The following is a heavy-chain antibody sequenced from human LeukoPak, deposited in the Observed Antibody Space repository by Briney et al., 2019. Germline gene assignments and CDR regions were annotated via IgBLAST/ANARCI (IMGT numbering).Heavy chain of an antibody. V-gene: IGHV3-33*01. Sequence: GGSLRLSCAASGFTFRNYGIHWVRQAPGKGLEWVAVIWYDGSDQRYADSVKGRFTISRDNSKNTLYLQMNSLRAEDTAMYYCARERDYGDYAGDYWGQGTLVTVSS. CDR2: IWYDGSDQ. CDR3: ARERDYGDYAGDY. CDR1: GFTFRNYG. J-gene: IGHJ4*02. D-gene: IGHD4-17*01.